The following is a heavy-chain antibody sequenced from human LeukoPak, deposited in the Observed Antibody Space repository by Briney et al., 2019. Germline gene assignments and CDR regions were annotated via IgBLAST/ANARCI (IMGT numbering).Heavy chain of an antibody. CDR3: AKGRIFYSSSWYGAFDI. CDR2: ISWNSGSI. J-gene: IGHJ3*02. V-gene: IGHV3-9*03. Sequence: GGSLRLSCAASGFTFDDYAMHWVRQAPRKGLEWVSGISWNSGSIGYADSVKGRFTISRDNAKNSLYLQMNSLRAEDMALYYCAKGRIFYSSSWYGAFDIWGQGTMVTVSS. D-gene: IGHD6-13*01. CDR1: GFTFDDYA.